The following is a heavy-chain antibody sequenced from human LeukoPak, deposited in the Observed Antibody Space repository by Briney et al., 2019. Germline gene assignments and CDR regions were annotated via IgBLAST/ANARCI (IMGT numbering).Heavy chain of an antibody. CDR2: ISSSSSYV. CDR1: GFTFSSYS. V-gene: IGHV3-21*01. J-gene: IGHJ6*04. CDR3: ARDGEPAVQDV. Sequence: GGSLRLSCAASGFTFSSYSMNWVRQAPGKGLEWVSSISSSSSYVYYADSVKGRFTISRDNAKNSLYLQMNSLRAEDTAVYYCARDGEPAVQDVWGKGTTVTVSS. D-gene: IGHD3-10*01.